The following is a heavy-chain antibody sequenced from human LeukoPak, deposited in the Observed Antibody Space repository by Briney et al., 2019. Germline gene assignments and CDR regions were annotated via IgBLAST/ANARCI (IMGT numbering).Heavy chain of an antibody. Sequence: SETLSLTRTVSGGSISSYYWSWIRQPPGKGLEWIGYIYYSGSTNYNPSLKSRVTISVDTSKNQFSLKLSSVTAADTAVYYCARLKRFGDPYGMDVWGQGTTVTVSS. CDR1: GGSISSYY. V-gene: IGHV4-59*08. D-gene: IGHD3-10*01. CDR2: IYYSGST. CDR3: ARLKRFGDPYGMDV. J-gene: IGHJ6*02.